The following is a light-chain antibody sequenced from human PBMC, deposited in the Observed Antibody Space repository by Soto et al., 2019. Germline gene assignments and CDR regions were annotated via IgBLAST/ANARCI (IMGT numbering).Light chain of an antibody. V-gene: IGLV2-11*01. Sequence: QSALTQPRSVSGSPGQSVTISCTGTSSDVGGYNYVSWYQQHLGKAPKLMIYDVSKRPSGVPDRFSGSKSGNTASLTISGLQAEDEADYYCCSYAGSYTVVFGGVTKLTVL. J-gene: IGLJ2*01. CDR2: DVS. CDR3: CSYAGSYTVV. CDR1: SSDVGGYNY.